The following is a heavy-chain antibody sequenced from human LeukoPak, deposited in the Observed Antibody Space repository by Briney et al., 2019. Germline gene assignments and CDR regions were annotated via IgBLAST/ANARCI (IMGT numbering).Heavy chain of an antibody. CDR3: AQYSGTYQSSFDY. D-gene: IGHD1-26*01. CDR2: INHSGST. J-gene: IGHJ4*02. V-gene: IGHV4-34*01. Sequence: MASETLSLTCAVYGGSFSGYYWSWIRQPPGKGLEWIGEINHSGSTNYNPSLKSRVTISVDTSKNQFSLKLSSVTAADTAVYYCAQYSGTYQSSFDYWGRGTLVTVSS. CDR1: GGSFSGYY.